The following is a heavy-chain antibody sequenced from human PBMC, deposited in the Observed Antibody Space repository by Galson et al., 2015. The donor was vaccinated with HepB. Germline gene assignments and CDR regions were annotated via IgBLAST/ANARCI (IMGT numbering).Heavy chain of an antibody. J-gene: IGHJ4*02. V-gene: IGHV1-18*01. CDR2: FSAYNANT. Sequence: SVKVSCKASGYTFTSYGISWVGQAPGQGLEWMGWFSAYNANTNYSQKLQGRVTLTKDTSTSTAYMELKSLRSEDTAVYYCARAVPNCSGGSCSWVALDYWGQGTLVTVSS. CDR3: ARAVPNCSGGSCSWVALDY. CDR1: GYTFTSYG. D-gene: IGHD2-15*01.